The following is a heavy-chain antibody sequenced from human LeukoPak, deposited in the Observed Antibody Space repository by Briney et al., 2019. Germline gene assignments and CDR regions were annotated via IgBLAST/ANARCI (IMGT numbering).Heavy chain of an antibody. V-gene: IGHV3-21*01. Sequence: GGSLRLSCAASGFTFSNYSMNWVRQAPGKGLEWVSSISTSSSNIYYSNSVKGRFTMSRDNAKNSLYLQMTSLRAEDTAVYFYARDPPEWDLLNYYYYMDVWGKGTTVTVSS. CDR2: ISTSSSNI. CDR1: GFTFSNYS. D-gene: IGHD1-26*01. CDR3: ARDPPEWDLLNYYYYMDV. J-gene: IGHJ6*03.